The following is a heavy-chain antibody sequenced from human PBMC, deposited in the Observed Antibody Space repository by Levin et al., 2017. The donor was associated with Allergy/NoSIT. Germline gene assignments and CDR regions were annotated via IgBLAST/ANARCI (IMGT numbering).Heavy chain of an antibody. D-gene: IGHD3-10*01. J-gene: IGHJ4*02. Sequence: SCTVSGGSISSGAYYWSWIRQPPGKGLEWIGYIHYSGSTYYNPSLKSRVTTSVDTSKNQFSLKLSSVTAADTAVYYCARVDYASGTYYRFAYWGQGTLVTVSS. CDR1: GGSISSGAYY. CDR2: IHYSGST. CDR3: ARVDYASGTYYRFAY. V-gene: IGHV4-30-4*01.